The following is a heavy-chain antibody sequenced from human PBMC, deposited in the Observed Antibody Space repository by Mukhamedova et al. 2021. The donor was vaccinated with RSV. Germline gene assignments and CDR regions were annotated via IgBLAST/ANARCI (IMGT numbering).Heavy chain of an antibody. CDR3: ARSLYYGGAFDI. J-gene: IGHJ3*02. D-gene: IGHD3-10*01. CDR2: ISAYNGNT. V-gene: IGHV1-18*01. Sequence: ISAYNGNTNYAQKLQGRVTMTTDTSTSTAYMELRSLRSDDTAVYYCARSLYYGGAFDIWGQGTMVTVSS.